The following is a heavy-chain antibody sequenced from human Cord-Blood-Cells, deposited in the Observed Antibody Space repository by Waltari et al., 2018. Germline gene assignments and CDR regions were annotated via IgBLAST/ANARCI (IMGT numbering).Heavy chain of an antibody. D-gene: IGHD3-10*01. V-gene: IGHV1-3*01. CDR2: INAGNGNT. Sequence: QVQLVQSGAEVKKPGASVKVSCKASGYTFTSYAMHWVRQAPEQGLEWMGWINAGNGNTKYSQKFQGRVTITRDTSASTAYMGLSSLRSEDTAVYYCARDQRYYGSGSYYYYYGMDVWGQGTTVTVSS. CDR1: GYTFTSYA. CDR3: ARDQRYYGSGSYYYYYGMDV. J-gene: IGHJ6*02.